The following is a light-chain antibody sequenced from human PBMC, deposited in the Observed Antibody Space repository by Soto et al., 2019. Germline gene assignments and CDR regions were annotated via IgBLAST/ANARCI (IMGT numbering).Light chain of an antibody. CDR3: QQYDNWPLT. CDR1: QSVRSN. V-gene: IGKV3-15*01. J-gene: IGKJ4*01. CDR2: GAS. Sequence: EVVMTQSPATQSVSPGEGATLSSRASQSVRSNLAWYQKKPGQSHRLLIYGASTRATAVPARFSGSGSGTEFTLTISSLQSEDFAVYYCQQYDNWPLTFGGGTQVEIK.